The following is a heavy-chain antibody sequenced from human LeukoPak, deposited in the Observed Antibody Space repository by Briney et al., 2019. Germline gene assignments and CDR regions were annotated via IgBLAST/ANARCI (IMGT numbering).Heavy chain of an antibody. Sequence: SETLSLTCTVSGDSMNNYYWSWIRQPAGKGLEWVGRIHTSGSTNYNPSLKSRVTMSVDTSKNQFSLKLSSVTAADTALYYCAGATLRLGDLSLSNYFDPWGQGTLVTVSS. J-gene: IGHJ5*02. CDR2: IHTSGST. D-gene: IGHD3-16*02. CDR3: AGATLRLGDLSLSNYFDP. CDR1: GDSMNNYY. V-gene: IGHV4-4*07.